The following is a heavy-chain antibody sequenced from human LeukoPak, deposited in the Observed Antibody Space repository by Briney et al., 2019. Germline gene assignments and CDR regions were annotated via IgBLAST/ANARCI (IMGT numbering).Heavy chain of an antibody. CDR3: ARSGYSSSRHYYYYYMDV. V-gene: IGHV5-51*01. J-gene: IGHJ6*03. CDR1: GYSFTSYW. Sequence: GESLKISCKGSGYSFTSYWIGWVRQMPGKGLEWMGIIYPGDSDTRYSPSFQGQVTISADKSISTAYLQWSSLKASDTAMYYCARSGYSSSRHYYYYYMDVWGKGTTVTVSS. CDR2: IYPGDSDT. D-gene: IGHD6-6*01.